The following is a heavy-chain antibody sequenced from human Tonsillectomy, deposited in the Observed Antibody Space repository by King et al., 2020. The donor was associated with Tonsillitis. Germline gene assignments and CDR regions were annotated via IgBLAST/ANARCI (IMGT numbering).Heavy chain of an antibody. CDR3: AKGWGSSWGDAFHI. J-gene: IGHJ3*02. CDR1: GFSFSSYA. CDR2: FYSGGSDT. V-gene: IGHV3-23*03. D-gene: IGHD6-13*01. Sequence: VQLVESGGGLVPPGGSLRLSCAPSGFSFSSYAMSWVRQAPGRGLESVSIFYSGGSDTYYADSVKGRFTVSRDNSKNTLYLQMSSLRVEDTAVYYCAKGWGSSWGDAFHIWGQGTTVTVSS.